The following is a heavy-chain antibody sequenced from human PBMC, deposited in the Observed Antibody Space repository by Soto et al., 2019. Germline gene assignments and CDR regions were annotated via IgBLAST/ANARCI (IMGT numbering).Heavy chain of an antibody. J-gene: IGHJ3*02. V-gene: IGHV4-59*12. Sequence: SETLSLTCTVSGGSISSYYWSWIRQPPGKGLEWIGYIYYSGSTNYNPSLKSRVTISVDRSKNQFSLKLSSVTAADTAVYYCARTAVTTSGAFDIWGQGTMVTVSS. CDR2: IYYSGST. CDR1: GGSISSYY. D-gene: IGHD4-17*01. CDR3: ARTAVTTSGAFDI.